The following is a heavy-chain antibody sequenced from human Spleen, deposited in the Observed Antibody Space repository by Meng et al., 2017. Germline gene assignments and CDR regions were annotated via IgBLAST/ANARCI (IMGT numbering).Heavy chain of an antibody. CDR2: MSHSGST. CDR3: ARGSFSSGWGI. Sequence: QVQLQESGQGLVKPSGTLSLTCAVSGGFISSSNWWTWVRQPPGKGLDWIGEMSHSGSTNYNPSLKSRVTISLDESKNQFSLKLNSVTAADTAIYYCARGSFSSGWGIWGQGTLVTVSS. J-gene: IGHJ4*02. CDR1: GGFISSSNW. V-gene: IGHV4-4*02. D-gene: IGHD6-19*01.